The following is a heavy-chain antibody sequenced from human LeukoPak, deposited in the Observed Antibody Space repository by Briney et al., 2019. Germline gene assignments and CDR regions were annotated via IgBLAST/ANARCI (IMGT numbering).Heavy chain of an antibody. CDR2: IRYDGSNK. Sequence: GGSLRLSCAASGFTFSSYGMHWVRQAPGKGLEWVAFIRYDGSNKYCADSVKVRSTISRYKSKTPLYLQMNSLRAEDTAVYYCAKDKGHTVATIMGVGDYWGQGTLVTVSS. D-gene: IGHD5-12*01. CDR3: AKDKGHTVATIMGVGDY. CDR1: GFTFSSYG. V-gene: IGHV3-30*02. J-gene: IGHJ4*02.